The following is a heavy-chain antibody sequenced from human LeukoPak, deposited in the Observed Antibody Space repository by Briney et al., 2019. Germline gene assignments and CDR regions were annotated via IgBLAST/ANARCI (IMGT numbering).Heavy chain of an antibody. Sequence: SQTLSLTCAISGDSFSSDSAAWNWIRQSPSRGLEWLGRTYYRSKWYYDYAVAVKSRISINPDTSKNQFSLQLSSVTPEDTAVYYCARSTGPIDYWGQGTLVTVSS. D-gene: IGHD1-1*01. V-gene: IGHV6-1*01. CDR2: TYYRSKWYY. CDR1: GDSFSSDSAA. CDR3: ARSTGPIDY. J-gene: IGHJ4*02.